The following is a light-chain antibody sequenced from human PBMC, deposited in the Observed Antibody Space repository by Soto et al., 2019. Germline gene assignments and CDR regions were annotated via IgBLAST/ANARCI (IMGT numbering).Light chain of an antibody. Sequence: DIQLTQSPPTLSASVGDRVTITCRASQSIRYYLAWYQQMPGKAPKLLIYGASSLQSGVPSRFSGSGSGTKFTLTISSLQPDDFATYFCQHHNSYSQTFGQETKVDIK. CDR2: GAS. V-gene: IGKV1-5*01. CDR1: QSIRYY. J-gene: IGKJ1*01. CDR3: QHHNSYSQT.